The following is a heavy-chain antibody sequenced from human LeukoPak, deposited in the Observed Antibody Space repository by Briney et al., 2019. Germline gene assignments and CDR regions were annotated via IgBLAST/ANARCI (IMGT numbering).Heavy chain of an antibody. V-gene: IGHV4-39*07. CDR3: ARYSNYGDYYYYYMDV. J-gene: IGHJ6*03. CDR1: GGSISSSSYY. D-gene: IGHD4-11*01. Sequence: SETLSLTCTVSGGSISSSSYYWGWIRQPPGKGLEWIGSIYYSGSTYYNPSLKSRVTISVDTSKNQFSLKLSSVTAADTAVYYCARYSNYGDYYYYYMDVWGKGTTVTVSS. CDR2: IYYSGST.